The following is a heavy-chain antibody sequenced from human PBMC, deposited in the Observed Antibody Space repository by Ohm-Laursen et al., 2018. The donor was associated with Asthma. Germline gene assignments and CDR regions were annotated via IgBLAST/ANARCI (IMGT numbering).Heavy chain of an antibody. J-gene: IGHJ6*02. CDR2: ISFDGHSQ. Sequence: SLRLSCAASRFNFIRYALHWARQAPAKGLEWLALISFDGHSQYYADSVKGRFTISRDNSKNTLYLQMTSLRGEDTAVYYCARDSVYQPVDFYYGMDVWGQGTTVTVS. V-gene: IGHV3-30*04. CDR1: RFNFIRYA. D-gene: IGHD2-2*01. CDR3: ARDSVYQPVDFYYGMDV.